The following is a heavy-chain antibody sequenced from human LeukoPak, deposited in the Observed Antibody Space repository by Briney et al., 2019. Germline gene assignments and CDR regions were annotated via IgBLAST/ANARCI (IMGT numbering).Heavy chain of an antibody. D-gene: IGHD6-13*01. J-gene: IGHJ4*02. V-gene: IGHV4-59*01. CDR1: GASINSYY. Sequence: SETLSLTCTVSGASINSYYWSWIRQPPGKGLEWIGCIYDSGSTDYNPSLKSRVTISVDTSKNQFSLKMTSVTAADTAMYYCARTSSSWLWGQGTLVTVSS. CDR3: ARTSSSWL. CDR2: IYDSGST.